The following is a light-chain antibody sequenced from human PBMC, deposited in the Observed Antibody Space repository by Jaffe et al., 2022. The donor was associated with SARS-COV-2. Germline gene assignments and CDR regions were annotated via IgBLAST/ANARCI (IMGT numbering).Light chain of an antibody. CDR2: EVT. CDR1: SSDVGGYNY. V-gene: IGLV2-8*01. Sequence: QSALTQPPSASGSPGQSVTISCTGTSSDVGGYNYVSWYQQHPGKAPKLMISEVTKRPSGVPDRFSGSKSGNTASLTVSGLQAEDEADYYCGSHATGSIWVFGGGTKLTVL. J-gene: IGLJ3*02. CDR3: GSHATGSIWV.